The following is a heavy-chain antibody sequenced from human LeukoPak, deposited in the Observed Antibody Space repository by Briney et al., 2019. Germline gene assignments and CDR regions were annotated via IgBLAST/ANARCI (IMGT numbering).Heavy chain of an antibody. CDR1: GGSISSSTYY. Sequence: SETLSLTCTVSGGSISSSTYYWGWIRQPPGKGLEWIGNIYYNGNTYYNPSLKSRVTISADTSKNQFSLKLSSVTAADTAVYYCARVGRYYYDSSGYYADAFDIWGQGTMVTVSS. J-gene: IGHJ3*02. D-gene: IGHD3-22*01. V-gene: IGHV4-39*07. CDR2: IYYNGNT. CDR3: ARVGRYYYDSSGYYADAFDI.